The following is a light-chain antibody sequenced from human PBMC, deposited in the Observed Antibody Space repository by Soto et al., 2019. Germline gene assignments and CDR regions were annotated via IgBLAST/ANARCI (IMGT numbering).Light chain of an antibody. J-gene: IGKJ4*01. Sequence: DIQMTQSPSSLSASVGDRVTITCRTSQSISNYLNWYQQKPGKTPKLLIYAASRLQSGVPSRFSGSGSGTDFTLTISSLQPDDFATYYCQQSYGTPLTFGGGTKVEIK. CDR2: AAS. CDR3: QQSYGTPLT. CDR1: QSISNY. V-gene: IGKV1-39*01.